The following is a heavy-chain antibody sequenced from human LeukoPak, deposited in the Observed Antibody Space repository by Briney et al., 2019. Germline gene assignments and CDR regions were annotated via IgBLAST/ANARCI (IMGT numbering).Heavy chain of an antibody. D-gene: IGHD4-23*01. J-gene: IGHJ3*02. CDR1: GFTVSSNY. CDR2: TYTGGST. CDR3: ARVDVVTVGKNAFDI. Sequence: GGSLRLSCAVSGFTVSSNYMSWVRQAPGKGLEWVSVTYTGGSTNYADSVKGRFSISRDNSKNTLYLQMNSLRAEDTAVYYCARVDVVTVGKNAFDIWGQGTMVTVSS. V-gene: IGHV3-53*01.